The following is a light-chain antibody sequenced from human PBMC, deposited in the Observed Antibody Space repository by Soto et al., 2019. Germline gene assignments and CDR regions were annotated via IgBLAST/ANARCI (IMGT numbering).Light chain of an antibody. J-gene: IGKJ4*01. V-gene: IGKV1-5*03. Sequence: DIQMTQSPSTLSASVGDRVTITCRASQSISYWLAWYQQKPGKAPKLLLYKASSLGGGVPSRFSGSGSGTEFTLTISTLQPDDFAAYYCQQYSSYPVTFGGGTQVEIK. CDR1: QSISYW. CDR2: KAS. CDR3: QQYSSYPVT.